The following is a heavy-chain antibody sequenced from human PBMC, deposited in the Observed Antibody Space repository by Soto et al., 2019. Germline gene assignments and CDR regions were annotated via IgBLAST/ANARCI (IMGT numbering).Heavy chain of an antibody. D-gene: IGHD3-3*01. V-gene: IGHV1-46*01. CDR2: ISPDGGRT. Sequence: ASVKVSCKASGYTFTTYYMRWVRQAPGQGLEWMGIISPDGGRTSYAQKFQGRVTMTRDTSTSTVYMELRSLRSDDTAVYYCARASITIFGVVMVVDYRGQETLVTVSS. J-gene: IGHJ4*02. CDR3: ARASITIFGVVMVVDY. CDR1: GYTFTTYY.